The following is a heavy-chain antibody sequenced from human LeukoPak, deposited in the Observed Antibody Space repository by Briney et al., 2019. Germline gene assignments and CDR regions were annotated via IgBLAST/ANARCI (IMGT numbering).Heavy chain of an antibody. J-gene: IGHJ4*02. D-gene: IGHD3-10*01. CDR1: GFTFSSYS. Sequence: GGSLRLSCAASGFTFSSYSMNWVRQAPGKGLEWVSSISSSSSYMYYADSVKGRFTISRDNAKNSLYLQMNSLRAEDTAVYYCARGWITMVRGVDYWGQGTLVTVSS. CDR2: ISSSSSYM. V-gene: IGHV3-21*01. CDR3: ARGWITMVRGVDY.